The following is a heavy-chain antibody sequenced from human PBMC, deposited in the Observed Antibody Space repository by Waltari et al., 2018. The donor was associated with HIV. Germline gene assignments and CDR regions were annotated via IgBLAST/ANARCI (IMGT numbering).Heavy chain of an antibody. V-gene: IGHV3-30*02. Sequence: VRLVESGGGVIQPGGSLSLSCAAAGLNSSSFGLHWGRQVPGKGLDWVAFTPYDGSDEYYVESVKGRFTISKDNSRSFLTLQMNSLRPEDTAIYFCATDFKARGLEPSFLDSWGQGTLVTVSS. CDR2: TPYDGSDE. D-gene: IGHD3-9*01. J-gene: IGHJ1*01. CDR3: ATDFKARGLEPSFLDS. CDR1: GLNSSSFG.